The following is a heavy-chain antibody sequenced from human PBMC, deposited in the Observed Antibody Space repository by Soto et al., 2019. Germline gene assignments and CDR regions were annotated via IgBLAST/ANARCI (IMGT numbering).Heavy chain of an antibody. CDR3: AGGFGDRLYDY. J-gene: IGHJ4*02. CDR1: GGSISSYY. CDR2: IYYSGST. V-gene: IGHV4-59*01. D-gene: IGHD3-10*01. Sequence: SETLSLTCTVSGGSISSYYWSWIRQPPGKGLEWIGYIYYSGSTNYNPSLKSRVTISVDTSKNQFSLKLSSVTAADTAVYYCAGGFGDRLYDYWGQGTLVTVSS.